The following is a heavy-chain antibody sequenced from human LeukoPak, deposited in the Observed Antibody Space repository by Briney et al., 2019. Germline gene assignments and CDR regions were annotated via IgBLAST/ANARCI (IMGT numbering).Heavy chain of an antibody. CDR3: VRDQGFTYGCDY. D-gene: IGHD5-18*01. Sequence: PGGSLRLSCSASGFTFSSYAMHWVRQAPGKGLEYVSVISSNGGSTYYADSVKGRFTISRDNSKNTLYLQMSSLRAEDTAVYYCVRDQGFTYGCDYWGQGTLVTVSS. J-gene: IGHJ4*02. CDR1: GFTFSSYA. V-gene: IGHV3-64D*06. CDR2: ISSNGGST.